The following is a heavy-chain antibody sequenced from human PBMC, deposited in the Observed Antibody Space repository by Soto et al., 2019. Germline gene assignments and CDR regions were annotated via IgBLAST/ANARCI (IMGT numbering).Heavy chain of an antibody. CDR2: FRSGGDDDTT. CDR1: GFTFSSYS. CDR3: AKKVNSGSGSQFFDY. D-gene: IGHD3-10*01. Sequence: GGSLRLSCAASGFTFSSYSMSWVRQAPGKGPEWVSGFRSGGDDDTTYYADSVRGRFTISRDNSKNTLFLQMNSLRAEDTAIYYCAKKVNSGSGSQFFDYWGQGTLVTVSS. J-gene: IGHJ4*02. V-gene: IGHV3-23*01.